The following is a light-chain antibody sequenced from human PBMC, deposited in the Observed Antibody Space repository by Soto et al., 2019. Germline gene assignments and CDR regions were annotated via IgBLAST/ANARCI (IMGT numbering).Light chain of an antibody. CDR3: QQYYDSPRT. J-gene: IGKJ1*01. CDR1: QSLLYRSNNKNY. CDR2: WAS. V-gene: IGKV4-1*01. Sequence: DIVMTQSPDSLAVSLGERATINCKSNQSLLYRSNNKNYLAWYQQKPRQPPTLLIYWASTRESGVPDRFSGSGSVTDFTLTLNSLQPEDVAVYYCQQYYDSPRTFGQGTRVEI.